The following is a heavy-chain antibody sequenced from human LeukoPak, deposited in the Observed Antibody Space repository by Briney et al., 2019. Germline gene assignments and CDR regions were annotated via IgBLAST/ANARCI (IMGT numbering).Heavy chain of an antibody. D-gene: IGHD3-10*01. J-gene: IGHJ6*03. CDR1: GGSISGYY. Sequence: SETLSLTCTVSGGSISGYYWSWIRQPPGKGLEWIGEINHSGSTNYNPSLKSRVTISVDTSKNQFSLKLSSVTAADTAVYYCARLCGSGSYYMRVHYYYYYMDVWGKGTTATISS. V-gene: IGHV4-34*01. CDR3: ARLCGSGSYYMRVHYYYYYMDV. CDR2: INHSGST.